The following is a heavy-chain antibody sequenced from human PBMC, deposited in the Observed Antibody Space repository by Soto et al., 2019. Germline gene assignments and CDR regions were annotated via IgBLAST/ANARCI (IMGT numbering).Heavy chain of an antibody. J-gene: IGHJ4*02. D-gene: IGHD3-22*01. CDR1: GGTFSSYT. CDR3: AREHRSSQRSGYSAQTLDY. CDR2: IIPILGIA. Sequence: GASVKVSCKASGGTFSSYTISWVRQAPGQGLEWMGRIIPILGIANYAQKFQGRVTITADKSTSTAYMELSSLRSEDTAVYYCAREHRSSQRSGYSAQTLDYWGQGTLVTVSS. V-gene: IGHV1-69*04.